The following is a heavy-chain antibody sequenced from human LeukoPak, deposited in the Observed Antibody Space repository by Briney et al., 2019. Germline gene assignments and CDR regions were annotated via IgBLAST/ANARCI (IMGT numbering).Heavy chain of an antibody. V-gene: IGHV3-33*01. J-gene: IGHJ4*02. D-gene: IGHD1-26*01. CDR2: IWYDGSNK. CDR1: GFTFSSYG. Sequence: GGSLRLSCAASGFTFSSYGMHWVRQAPGKGLEWVAVIWYDGSNKYYADSVKGRFTISRDNSKNTLYLQMNSLRAEDTAVYYCARVNSGSYSDYWGLGTLVTVSS. CDR3: ARVNSGSYSDY.